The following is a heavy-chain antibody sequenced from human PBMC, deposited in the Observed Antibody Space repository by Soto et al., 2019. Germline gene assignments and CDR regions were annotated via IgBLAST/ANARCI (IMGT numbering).Heavy chain of an antibody. J-gene: IGHJ6*02. D-gene: IGHD3-9*01. Sequence: PGGSLRLSCAASGFTFSSYSMNWVRQAPGKGLEWVGFIRSKAYGGTTEYAASVKGRFTISRDDSKSIAYLQMNSLKTEDTAVYYCTRDTNTSFDWLWYNYYYYGLDVWGQGTTVTVSS. CDR3: TRDTNTSFDWLWYNYYYYGLDV. CDR1: GFTFSSYS. V-gene: IGHV3-49*04. CDR2: IRSKAYGGTT.